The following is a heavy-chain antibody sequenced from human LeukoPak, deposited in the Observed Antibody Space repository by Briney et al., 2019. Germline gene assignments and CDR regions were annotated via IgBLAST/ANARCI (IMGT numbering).Heavy chain of an antibody. V-gene: IGHV3-66*02. CDR3: ARMTYASAHFNY. D-gene: IGHD2-21*02. J-gene: IGHJ4*02. Sequence: GGSLRLSCAAPGFTVSSNYMSWDRQAPGMGLEWVSVIYSGGSTYYADSVKGRFTISRDNSKNTVYLQMNSLRAEDTAVYYCARMTYASAHFNYWGQGTLVTVSS. CDR1: GFTVSSNY. CDR2: IYSGGST.